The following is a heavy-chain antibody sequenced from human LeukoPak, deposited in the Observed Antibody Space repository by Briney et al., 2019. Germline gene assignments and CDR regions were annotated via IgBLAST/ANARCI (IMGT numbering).Heavy chain of an antibody. CDR2: INPNTGGM. V-gene: IGHV1-2*02. CDR1: GYFFPDYY. Sequence: GASVKVSCKASGYFFPDYYIHWLRQAPGQGLQWMGRINPNTGGMDYAQIFQGRVTMTRDTSISTVYMELSSLRPDDTAFFYCARKSSKTFFDWGQGTLVTVSS. J-gene: IGHJ4*02. CDR3: ARKSSKTFFD. D-gene: IGHD3-3*01.